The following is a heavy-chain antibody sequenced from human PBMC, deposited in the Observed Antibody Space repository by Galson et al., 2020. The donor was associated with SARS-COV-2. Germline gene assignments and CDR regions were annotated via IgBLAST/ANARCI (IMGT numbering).Heavy chain of an antibody. D-gene: IGHD6-13*01. J-gene: IGHJ4*02. CDR2: ISSRGSYI. V-gene: IGHV3-21*01. Sequence: GGSLRLSCEASGFTFSSYSMNWVRQAPGKGLEWVSSISSRGSYIYYADSVKGRFTISRDNAKSSLYLQLNSLKVEDTAVYYCARPHIPPHSSSWYRFDHWGQGTLLTVSS. CDR1: GFTFSSYS. CDR3: ARPHIPPHSSSWYRFDH.